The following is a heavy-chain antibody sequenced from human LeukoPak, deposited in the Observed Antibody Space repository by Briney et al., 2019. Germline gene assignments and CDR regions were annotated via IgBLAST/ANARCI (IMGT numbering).Heavy chain of an antibody. CDR2: IYYSGST. CDR3: ARVAPRDTDAYDY. J-gene: IGHJ4*02. CDR1: GGSISSYY. V-gene: IGHV4-59*01. D-gene: IGHD5-18*01. Sequence: SETLSLTCTVSGGSISSYYWSWIRQPPGKGLEWIGYIYYSGSTNYNPSLKSRVTISVDTSKNQFSLKLSSVTAADTAVYYCARVAPRDTDAYDYWGQGTLVTVSS.